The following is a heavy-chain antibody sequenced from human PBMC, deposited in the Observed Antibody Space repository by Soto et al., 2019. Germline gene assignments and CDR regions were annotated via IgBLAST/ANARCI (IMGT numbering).Heavy chain of an antibody. V-gene: IGHV3-48*01. CDR3: ARDNELRFLEGDFYYYYYYMDV. Sequence: GGSLRLSCAASGFTFSSYSMNWVRQAPGKGLEWVSYISSSSSTIYYADSVKGRFTISRDNAKNSLYLQMNSLRAEDTAVYYCARDNELRFLEGDFYYYYYYMDVWGKGTTVTVSS. CDR1: GFTFSSYS. J-gene: IGHJ6*03. D-gene: IGHD3-3*01. CDR2: ISSSSSTI.